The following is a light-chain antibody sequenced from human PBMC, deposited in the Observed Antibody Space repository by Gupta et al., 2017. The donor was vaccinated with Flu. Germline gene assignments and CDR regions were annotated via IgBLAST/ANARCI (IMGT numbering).Light chain of an antibody. CDR2: GAS. Sequence: EIVMTQSPATLSVSPGERATLSCRASQSVSSNLAWYQQKPGQAPRLLIYGASTRATGIPARFSGSGSGTEFTLTISSLQSEDFAVYYCQQDNNCPWIFGQGTKMEIK. CDR3: QQDNNCPWI. V-gene: IGKV3-15*01. J-gene: IGKJ2*01. CDR1: QSVSSN.